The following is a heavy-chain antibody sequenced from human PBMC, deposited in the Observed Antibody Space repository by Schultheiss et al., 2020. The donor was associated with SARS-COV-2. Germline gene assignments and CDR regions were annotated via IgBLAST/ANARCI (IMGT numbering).Heavy chain of an antibody. CDR1: GYTFTSYY. CDR3: ASFHWYYGSGNNGVDV. D-gene: IGHD3-10*01. J-gene: IGHJ6*02. V-gene: IGHV1-46*01. CDR2: INPSGGST. Sequence: ASVKVSCKASGYTFTSYYMHWVRQAPGQGLEWMGIINPSGGSTSYAQKFQDRVTITRDPSATTVYMELSSLRSEDTAVYYCASFHWYYGSGNNGVDVWGQGTTVTVSS.